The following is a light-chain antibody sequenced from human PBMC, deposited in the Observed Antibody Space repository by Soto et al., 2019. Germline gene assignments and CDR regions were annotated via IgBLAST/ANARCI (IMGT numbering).Light chain of an antibody. CDR3: SSYGGSNTFV. V-gene: IGLV2-8*01. J-gene: IGLJ1*01. CDR2: QVT. Sequence: QSALTQPPSASGSPGQSGTISCTGTSSDVGGWNYVSWYHQYPGKAPKLLIYQVTKRPSGVPDRFSGSKSDNMASLTVSGLRADDEGLYCCSSYGGSNTFVFGSGTKVTVL. CDR1: SSDVGGWNY.